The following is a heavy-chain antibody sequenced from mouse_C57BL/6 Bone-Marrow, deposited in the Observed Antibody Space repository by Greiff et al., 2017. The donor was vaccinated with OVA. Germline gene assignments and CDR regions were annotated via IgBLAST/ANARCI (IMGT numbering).Heavy chain of an antibody. CDR2: IDPSDSYT. CDR1: GYTFTSYW. CDR3: AREITTDWDFDV. Sequence: VKLQQPGAELVMPGASVKLSCKASGYTFTSYWMHWVKQRPGQGLEWIGEIDPSDSYTNYNQKFKGKSTLTVDKSSSTAYMQLSSLTSEDSAVDYCAREITTDWDFDVWGTGTTVTVSA. D-gene: IGHD1-1*01. J-gene: IGHJ1*03. V-gene: IGHV1-69*01.